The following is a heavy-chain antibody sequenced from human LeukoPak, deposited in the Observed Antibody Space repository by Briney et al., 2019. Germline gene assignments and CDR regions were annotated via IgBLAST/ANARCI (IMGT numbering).Heavy chain of an antibody. V-gene: IGHV1-69*05. J-gene: IGHJ4*02. Sequence: SVKASCKASGGTFSSYAISWVRQAPGQGLEWMGRIIPIFGTANYAQKFQGRVTITTDESTSTAYMELSSLRSEDTAVYYCARGIAAAGLGVDYWGQGTLVTVSS. CDR2: IIPIFGTA. CDR3: ARGIAAAGLGVDY. D-gene: IGHD6-13*01. CDR1: GGTFSSYA.